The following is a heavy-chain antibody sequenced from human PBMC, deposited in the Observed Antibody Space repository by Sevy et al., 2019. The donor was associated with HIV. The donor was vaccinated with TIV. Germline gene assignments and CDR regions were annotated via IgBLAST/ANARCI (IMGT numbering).Heavy chain of an antibody. V-gene: IGHV3-21*01. J-gene: IGHJ3*02. CDR1: GFTFSSYS. Sequence: GGSLRLSCAASGFTFSSYSMNWVRQAPGKGLEWVSSISSISSYIYYAYSVKGRFTISRENAKNSLYLQMNSLRAEDTAGYYCAREFDTMVRGVIRAAFDIWGQGTMVTVSS. CDR3: AREFDTMVRGVIRAAFDI. D-gene: IGHD3-10*01. CDR2: ISSISSYI.